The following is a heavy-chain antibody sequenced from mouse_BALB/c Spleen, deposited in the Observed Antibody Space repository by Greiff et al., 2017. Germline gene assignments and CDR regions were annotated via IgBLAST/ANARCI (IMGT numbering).Heavy chain of an antibody. CDR1: GYTFTSYW. Sequence: QVQLQQSGAELAKPGASVKMSCKASGYTFTSYWMHWVKQRPGQGLEWIGYINPSTGYTEYNQKFKDKATLTADKSSSTAYMQLSSLTSEDSAVYYCARDYRYDEAWFAYWGQGTLVTVSA. J-gene: IGHJ3*01. CDR2: INPSTGYT. CDR3: ARDYRYDEAWFAY. V-gene: IGHV1-7*01. D-gene: IGHD2-14*01.